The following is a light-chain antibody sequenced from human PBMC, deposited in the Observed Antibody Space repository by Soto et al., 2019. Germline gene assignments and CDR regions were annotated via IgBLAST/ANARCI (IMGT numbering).Light chain of an antibody. CDR2: WAS. J-gene: IGKJ5*01. V-gene: IGKV4-1*01. CDR3: QQYYDVPVT. Sequence: DILMTQSQASLTVSLGERATTNCKASQPVLRSSNNKNHLAWYQQKPTQSPKMLISWASTRESGVPDRFSGSGSGTEFTLTISSLQAEDAAVYYCQQYYDVPVTFGQGTRLEIK. CDR1: QPVLRSSNNKNH.